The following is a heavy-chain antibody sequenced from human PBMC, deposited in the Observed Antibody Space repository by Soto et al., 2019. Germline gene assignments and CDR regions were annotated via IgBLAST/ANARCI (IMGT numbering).Heavy chain of an antibody. CDR2: LYYSGST. J-gene: IGHJ4*01. CDR1: GGSISSSSYY. V-gene: IGHV4-39*01. CDR3: GRSLSTIVPEAD. D-gene: IGHD2-8*01. Sequence: QLQLQESGPGLVKPSETLSLTCTVSGGSISSSSYYWGWIRQPPGTVLEWIGSLYYSGSTYYNPSLKCRVTISVDTSKNLFSLKLSSVTAADTAVYYCGRSLSTIVPEADWEQGTLVTSSS.